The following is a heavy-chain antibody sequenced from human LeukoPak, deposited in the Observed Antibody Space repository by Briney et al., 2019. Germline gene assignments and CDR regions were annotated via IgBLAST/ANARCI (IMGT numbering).Heavy chain of an antibody. CDR3: ARRSGEPWFDP. CDR2: IIPILGIA. D-gene: IGHD1-14*01. V-gene: IGHV1-69*04. Sequence: GASVKVSCKASGGTFSSYAISWVRQAPGQGLEWMGRIIPILGIANYAQKFQGRVTITADKSTSTAYMELSSLRSEDTAVYYCARRSGEPWFDPWGQGTLVTVSS. J-gene: IGHJ5*02. CDR1: GGTFSSYA.